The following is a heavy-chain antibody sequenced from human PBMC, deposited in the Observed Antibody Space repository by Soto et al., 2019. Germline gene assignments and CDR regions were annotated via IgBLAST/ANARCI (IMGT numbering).Heavy chain of an antibody. D-gene: IGHD1-26*01. CDR1: GDSVSSNSAG. V-gene: IGHV6-1*01. CDR3: SRGEQYTGRIFDY. J-gene: IGHJ4*01. Sequence: SQTLSLTFAITGDSVSSNSAGWSWVRQSPSRGLEWLGRTYYRSKWYYEYAVSVRGRITINPDTSKNQYSLQLNSVTPEDTAVYFCSRGEQYTGRIFDYWGQGPLLTVSS. CDR2: TYYRSKWYY.